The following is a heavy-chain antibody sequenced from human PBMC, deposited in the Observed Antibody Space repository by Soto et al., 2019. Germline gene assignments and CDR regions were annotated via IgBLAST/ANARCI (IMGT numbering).Heavy chain of an antibody. D-gene: IGHD2-15*01. Sequence: QVQLVQSGAEVKKPGSSVKVSCKASGGTFSSYAISWVRQAPGQGLEWMGGIIPIFGTANYAQKFQGRVTITADEFTSTAYMELSSLRPEDTAVYYCATPRLGYCSGGSCSQFYYYYGMDVWGQGTTVTVSS. CDR2: IIPIFGTA. CDR1: GGTFSSYA. J-gene: IGHJ6*02. CDR3: ATPRLGYCSGGSCSQFYYYYGMDV. V-gene: IGHV1-69*01.